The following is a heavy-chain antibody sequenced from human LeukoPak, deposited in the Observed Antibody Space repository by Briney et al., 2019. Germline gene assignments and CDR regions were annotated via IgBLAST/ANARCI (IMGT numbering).Heavy chain of an antibody. Sequence: PGGSLRLSCVASGFTFRGYGMHWVRQAPGKGLEWLSLLWYDGSNEYYADSVKGRFTISRDNSKNTLYLQMNSLRAEDTAVYYCAKGMTTGPRSVYHYMEVWGKGTTVTVSS. V-gene: IGHV3-33*06. D-gene: IGHD4-17*01. CDR3: AKGMTTGPRSVYHYMEV. CDR2: LWYDGSNE. J-gene: IGHJ6*03. CDR1: GFTFRGYG.